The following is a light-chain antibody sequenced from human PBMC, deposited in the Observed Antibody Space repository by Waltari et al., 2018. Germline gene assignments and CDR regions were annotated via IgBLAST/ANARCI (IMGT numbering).Light chain of an antibody. CDR1: LLAKKY. CDR2: KDS. J-gene: IGLJ2*01. V-gene: IGLV3-27*01. CDR3: YSAADNNRV. Sequence: SYELTQPSSVSVSPGQTARITCSGDLLAKKYARWFQQKPGQAPVLVIHKDSERPSGIPGRFSGSSSGTTVTLTISGAQVEDEADYYCYSAADNNRVFGGGTKLTVL.